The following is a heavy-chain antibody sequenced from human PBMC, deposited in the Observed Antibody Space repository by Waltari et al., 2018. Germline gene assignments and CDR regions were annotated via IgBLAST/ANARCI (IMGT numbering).Heavy chain of an antibody. CDR3: AREMGDASNGGYYFDA. D-gene: IGHD1-26*01. CDR1: GYTFTMYG. CDR2: ISALNGNT. J-gene: IGHJ4*02. Sequence: QVQLLQSAGEVKKPGASVKVSCKTSGYTFTMYGISWVRQAPGQGLECLGWISALNGNTKYVHTFLDIVPMNRDTSTTPVHIELRSLTADDTAVEYCAREMGDASNGGYYFDAWGQGTLVTVAS. V-gene: IGHV1-18*01.